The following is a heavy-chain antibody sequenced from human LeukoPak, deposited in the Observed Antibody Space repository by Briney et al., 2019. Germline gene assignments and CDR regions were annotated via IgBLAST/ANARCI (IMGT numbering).Heavy chain of an antibody. J-gene: IGHJ6*03. CDR3: ARHKDYYYSYMGV. Sequence: SETLSLTCTVSGDSISTSSYYWGWIRQPPGKGLEWIGTIYYSGSTYYNPSLTSRVTISVDTSKNQFSLKLSSVTAADTAVYYCARHKDYYYSYMGVWGKGTTVTISS. V-gene: IGHV4-39*01. CDR1: GDSISTSSYY. CDR2: IYYSGST.